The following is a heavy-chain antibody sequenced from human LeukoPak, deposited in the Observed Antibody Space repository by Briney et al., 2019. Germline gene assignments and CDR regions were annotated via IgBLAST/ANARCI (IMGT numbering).Heavy chain of an antibody. CDR3: ARDILGTAERAFDI. J-gene: IGHJ3*02. CDR1: GYTFTSYG. D-gene: IGHD1-26*01. Sequence: GASVKVSCKASGYTFTSYGISWVRQAPGQGLEWMGWISAYNGNTNYAQKLQGRVTMTTDTSTSTAYMELRSLRSEDTAVYYCARDILGTAERAFDIWGQGTMVTVSS. V-gene: IGHV1-18*01. CDR2: ISAYNGNT.